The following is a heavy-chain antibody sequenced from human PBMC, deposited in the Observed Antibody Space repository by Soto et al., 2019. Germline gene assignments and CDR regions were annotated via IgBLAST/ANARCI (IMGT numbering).Heavy chain of an antibody. Sequence: GGSLRLSCAASGFTFSNYAMTWVRQAPGKGLEWVSGMTGNGDTTYYADSVKGRFTVFRDNSKNTLYLQMNSLRVDDTAVYFCAKDRFGIVGPVDYWGQGTLVTVSS. J-gene: IGHJ4*02. CDR1: GFTFSNYA. D-gene: IGHD1-26*01. V-gene: IGHV3-23*01. CDR2: MTGNGDTT. CDR3: AKDRFGIVGPVDY.